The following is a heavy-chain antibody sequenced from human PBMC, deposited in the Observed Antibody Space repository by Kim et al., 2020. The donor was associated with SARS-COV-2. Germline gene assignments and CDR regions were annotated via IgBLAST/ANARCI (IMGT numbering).Heavy chain of an antibody. V-gene: IGHV4-59*01. Sequence: SETLSLTCTVSGGSISSYYWSWIRQPPGKRLEWIGYIYYSGSTNYNPSLKSRVTISVDTSKNQFSLKLSSVTAADTAVYYCARGGYYYDSSGYYFDYWGQGTLVTVSS. CDR3: ARGGYYYDSSGYYFDY. CDR1: GGSISSYY. CDR2: IYYSGST. D-gene: IGHD3-22*01. J-gene: IGHJ4*02.